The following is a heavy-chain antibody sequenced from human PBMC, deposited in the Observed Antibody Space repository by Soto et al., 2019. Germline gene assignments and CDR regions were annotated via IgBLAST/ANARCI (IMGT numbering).Heavy chain of an antibody. V-gene: IGHV1-18*01. CDR2: ISASNGQT. CDR3: ARIIMVFGVANVGNYIDS. CDR1: GYMFSNYG. J-gene: IGHJ4*02. Sequence: QVHLVQSGAEVKKPGASVKVSCKASGYMFSNYGLSWVRQAPGQGLEWMGWISASNGQTKYAQKFQGRVTMTTDTSTTTAYMELRSLRSDDTAVYYCARIIMVFGVANVGNYIDSWGQGTLVTVSS. D-gene: IGHD3-3*01.